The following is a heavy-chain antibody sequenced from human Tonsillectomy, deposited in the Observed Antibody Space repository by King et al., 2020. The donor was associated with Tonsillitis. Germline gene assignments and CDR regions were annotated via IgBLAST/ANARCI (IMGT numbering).Heavy chain of an antibody. V-gene: IGHV3-30*18. Sequence: VQLVESGGGVVQPGRSLRLSCAASGFTFSSYGMHWVRQAPGKGLEWVAVISYDGSNKYYADSVKGRFTISRDNSKNTLYLQMNSLRAEDTAVYYCAKEWHMVVVTARPPFDYWGQGTLVTVSS. CDR1: GFTFSSYG. CDR3: AKEWHMVVVTARPPFDY. D-gene: IGHD2-21*02. J-gene: IGHJ4*02. CDR2: ISYDGSNK.